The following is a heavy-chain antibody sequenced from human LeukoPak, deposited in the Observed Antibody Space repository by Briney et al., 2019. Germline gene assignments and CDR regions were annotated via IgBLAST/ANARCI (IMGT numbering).Heavy chain of an antibody. Sequence: SETLSLTCTVSGGSISSGGYYWSWIRQHPGKGLEWIGYIYYSGSTYYKPSLKSRVFISVDTSKNQFSLKLSSVTAADTAVYYCARVAKADKIDYWGQGTLVTVSS. D-gene: IGHD5-12*01. CDR2: IYYSGST. CDR3: ARVAKADKIDY. V-gene: IGHV4-31*03. CDR1: GGSISSGGYY. J-gene: IGHJ4*02.